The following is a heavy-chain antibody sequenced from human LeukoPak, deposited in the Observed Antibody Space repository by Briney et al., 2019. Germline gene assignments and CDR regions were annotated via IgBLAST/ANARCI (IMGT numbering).Heavy chain of an antibody. CDR3: ARHPRVEQLPFRPPYYYYYMDV. CDR1: GGSISSSSYY. J-gene: IGHJ6*03. D-gene: IGHD6-6*01. CDR2: IYYSGST. Sequence: PSETLSLTCTVSGGSISSSSYYWGWIRQPPGKGLEWIGSIYYSGSTYYNPSLKSRVTISVDTSKNQFSLKLSSVTAADTAVYYCARHPRVEQLPFRPPYYYYYMDVWGKGTTVTVSS. V-gene: IGHV4-39*01.